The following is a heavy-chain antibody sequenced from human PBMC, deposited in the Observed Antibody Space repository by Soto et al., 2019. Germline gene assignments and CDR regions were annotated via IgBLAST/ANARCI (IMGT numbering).Heavy chain of an antibody. CDR1: GFTFSSYG. Sequence: QVQLVESGGGMVQPGRSLRLSCAASGFTFSSYGMHWVRQAPGKGLEWVAVIWYDGSNKYYADSVKGRFTISRDNSKNTLYLQMNSLRAEDTAVYYCARERKSGYFDYWGQGTLVTVSS. D-gene: IGHD3-3*01. CDR2: IWYDGSNK. J-gene: IGHJ4*02. CDR3: ARERKSGYFDY. V-gene: IGHV3-33*01.